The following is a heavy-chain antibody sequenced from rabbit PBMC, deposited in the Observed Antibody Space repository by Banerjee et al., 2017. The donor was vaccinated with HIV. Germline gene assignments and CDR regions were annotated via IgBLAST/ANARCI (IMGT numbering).Heavy chain of an antibody. D-gene: IGHD8-1*01. V-gene: IGHV1S45*01. Sequence: QEQLEESGGGLVKPEGSLTLTCTASGVSFSSNDYMCWVRQAPGKGLEWISCIAGGGSGFTYSATWAQGRFTISKTSSTTVTLHMTSLTVADTATYFCARDTGSSFSSYGMDLWGPGTLVTVS. CDR2: IAGGGSGFT. CDR1: GVSFSSNDY. CDR3: ARDTGSSFSSYGMDL. J-gene: IGHJ6*01.